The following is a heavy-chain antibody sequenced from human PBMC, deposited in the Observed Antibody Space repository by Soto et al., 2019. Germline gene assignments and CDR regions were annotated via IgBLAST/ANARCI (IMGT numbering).Heavy chain of an antibody. D-gene: IGHD3-10*01. V-gene: IGHV4-39*01. CDR2: IYYSGRT. CDR3: ARLPRTTTSGSGTDF. J-gene: IGHJ4*02. CDR1: GGSISGDY. Sequence: SETLSLTCTVSGGSISGDYWGWIRQPPGKGLEWIATIYYSGRTFYNPSLESRVTIYVDTSRDQFSLKLTSVTAADTAVYYCARLPRTTTSGSGTDFWGQGTRVTVSS.